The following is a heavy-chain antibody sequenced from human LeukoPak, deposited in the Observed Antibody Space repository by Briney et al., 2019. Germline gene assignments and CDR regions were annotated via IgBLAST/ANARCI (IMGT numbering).Heavy chain of an antibody. CDR3: AREPAAAGKNWFDP. D-gene: IGHD6-25*01. CDR2: ISGSSSPI. V-gene: IGHV3-48*04. CDR1: GFTFSSYA. Sequence: GGSLRLSCAASGFTFSSYAMSWVRQAPGKGLEWVSYISGSSSPIFYADSVKGRFTISRDNAKNSLYLQMNSLRAEDTAIYYCAREPAAAGKNWFDPWGQGTLVTVSS. J-gene: IGHJ5*02.